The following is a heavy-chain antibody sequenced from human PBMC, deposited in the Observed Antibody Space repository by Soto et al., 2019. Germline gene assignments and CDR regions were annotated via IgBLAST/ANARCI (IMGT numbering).Heavy chain of an antibody. CDR3: PRDGAYYGSGADAY. D-gene: IGHD3-10*01. V-gene: IGHV1-69*02. Sequence: QVQLVQSGAEVKKPGSSVKVSCKASGGTFSSYTISWVRQAPGQGLEWMGRIIPILGIANYAQKFQGRVTINADKSTSTAYVEPGNLRSEDTAVYYWPRDGAYYGSGADAYWRQGTLVTVSS. CDR2: IIPILGIA. J-gene: IGHJ1*01. CDR1: GGTFSSYT.